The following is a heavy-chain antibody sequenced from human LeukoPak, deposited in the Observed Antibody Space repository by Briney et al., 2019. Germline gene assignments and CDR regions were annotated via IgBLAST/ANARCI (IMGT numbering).Heavy chain of an antibody. J-gene: IGHJ4*02. CDR2: IIPILGTA. CDR1: GGTFSSYA. V-gene: IGHV1-69*10. Sequence: ASVKVSCKASGGTFSSYAISWVRQAPGQGLEWMGGIIPILGTANYAQKFQGRVTITADKSTSTAYMELSSLRSEDTAVYYCARDLIGYYSSSWYPKGIDYWGQGTLVTVSS. D-gene: IGHD6-13*01. CDR3: ARDLIGYYSSSWYPKGIDY.